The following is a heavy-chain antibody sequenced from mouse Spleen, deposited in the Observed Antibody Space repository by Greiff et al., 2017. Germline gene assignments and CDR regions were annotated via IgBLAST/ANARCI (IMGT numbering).Heavy chain of an antibody. CDR1: GFTFSDAW. J-gene: IGHJ4*01. CDR2: IRNKANNHAT. CDR3: TRQGPYAMDY. V-gene: IGHV6-6*01. Sequence: EVRLVESGGGLVQPGGSMKLSCAASGFTFSDAWMDWVRQSPEKGLEWVAEIRNKANNHATYYAESVKGRFTIARDDSKSSVYLQMNSLRAEDPGLYYCTRQGPYAMDYWGQGTSVTVSS.